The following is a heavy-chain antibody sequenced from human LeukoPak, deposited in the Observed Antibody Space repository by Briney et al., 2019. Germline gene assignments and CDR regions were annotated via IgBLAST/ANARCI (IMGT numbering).Heavy chain of an antibody. V-gene: IGHV4-34*01. CDR1: GGSFSGYY. Sequence: PSETLSLTCAVYGGSFSGYYWSWIRQPPGKGLEWIGEINHSGSTNYNPSLKSRVTISVDTSKNQFSLKLSSVTAADTAVYYCARLAAPARSFDYWGQGTLVTVSS. J-gene: IGHJ4*02. CDR2: INHSGST. D-gene: IGHD6-25*01. CDR3: ARLAAPARSFDY.